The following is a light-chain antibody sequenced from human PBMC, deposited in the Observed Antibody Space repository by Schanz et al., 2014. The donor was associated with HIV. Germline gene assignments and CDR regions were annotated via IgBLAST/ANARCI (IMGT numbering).Light chain of an antibody. CDR1: QGISSY. Sequence: IQLTQSPSSLSASVGDRVTITCRASQGISSYLAWYQQKSEKAPKVLVYDASTLQNGVPSRFSGSGSGTDFSLTISRLEPEDFAVYYCQQYGSSPPGITFGQGTRLEIK. J-gene: IGKJ5*01. CDR2: DAS. CDR3: QQYGSSPPGIT. V-gene: IGKV1-9*01.